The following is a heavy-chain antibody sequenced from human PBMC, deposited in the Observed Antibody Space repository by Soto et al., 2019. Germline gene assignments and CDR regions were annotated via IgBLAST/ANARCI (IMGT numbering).Heavy chain of an antibody. CDR3: ARDPPLCSSTSCYARDYYYGMDV. V-gene: IGHV3-74*01. Sequence: GGSLRLSCAASGFTFSSYWMHWVRQAPGKGLVWVSRINSDGSSTSYADSVKGRFTISRDNAKNTLYLQMNSLRAEDTAVYYCARDPPLCSSTSCYARDYYYGMDVWGQGTTVTVSS. CDR2: INSDGSST. D-gene: IGHD2-2*01. J-gene: IGHJ6*02. CDR1: GFTFSSYW.